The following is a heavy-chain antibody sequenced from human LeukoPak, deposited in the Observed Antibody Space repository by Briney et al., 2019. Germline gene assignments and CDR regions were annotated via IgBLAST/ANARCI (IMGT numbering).Heavy chain of an antibody. CDR1: GYTFTSYG. CDR3: ARRPHSSGWSSSITLFEH. Sequence: ASVKVSCKASGYTFTSYGISWVRQAPGQGLEWMGWISAYNGNTNYAQKLQGRVTMTTDTSTSTAYMELSSLRSDDTAIYYCARRPHSSGWSSSITLFEHWGQGTLVTVSS. V-gene: IGHV1-18*01. J-gene: IGHJ4*02. D-gene: IGHD6-19*01. CDR2: ISAYNGNT.